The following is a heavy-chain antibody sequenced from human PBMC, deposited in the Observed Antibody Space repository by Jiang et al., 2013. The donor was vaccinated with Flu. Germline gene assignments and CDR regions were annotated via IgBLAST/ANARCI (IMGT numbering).Heavy chain of an antibody. CDR3: ARVSSGWYDWFDP. CDR2: ISAYNGNT. D-gene: IGHD6-19*01. J-gene: IGHJ5*02. Sequence: SGYTFTSYGISWVRQAPGQGLEWMGWISAYNGNTNYAQKLQGRVTMTTDTSTSTAYMELRSLRSDDTAVYYCARVSSGWYDWFDPWGQGTLVTVSS. CDR1: GYTFTSYG. V-gene: IGHV1-18*04.